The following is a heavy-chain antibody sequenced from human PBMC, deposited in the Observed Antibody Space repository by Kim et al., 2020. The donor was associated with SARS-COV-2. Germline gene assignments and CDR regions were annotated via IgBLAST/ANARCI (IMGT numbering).Heavy chain of an antibody. CDR2: INAGNGNT. CDR1: GYTFTSYA. V-gene: IGHV1-3*01. Sequence: ASVKVSCKASGYTFTSYAMHWVRQAPGQRLEWMGWINAGNGNTKYSQKFQGRVTITRATSPSTAYMELSSLRSEDRAGYYCARDQGIYCGSPSCRYGMDV. D-gene: IGHD2-2*01. CDR3: ARDQGIYCGSPSCRYGMDV. J-gene: IGHJ6*01.